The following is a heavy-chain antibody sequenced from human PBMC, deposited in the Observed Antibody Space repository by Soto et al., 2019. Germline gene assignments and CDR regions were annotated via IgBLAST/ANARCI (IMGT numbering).Heavy chain of an antibody. CDR1: GGSISSYY. J-gene: IGHJ4*02. CDR2: IYYSGST. D-gene: IGHD6-19*01. CDR3: ARLYDGSGWYFDY. Sequence: QVQLQESGPGLVKPSETLSLTCTVSGGSISSYYWSWIRQPPGKGLEWIGYIYYSGSTNYNPPLKSRVTISVDTSKNQFSLKLSSVTAADTAVYYCARLYDGSGWYFDYWGQGTLVTVSS. V-gene: IGHV4-59*08.